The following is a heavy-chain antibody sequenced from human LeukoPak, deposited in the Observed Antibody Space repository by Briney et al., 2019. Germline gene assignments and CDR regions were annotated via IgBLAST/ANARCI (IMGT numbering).Heavy chain of an antibody. CDR1: GFTFSSYG. CDR3: AKDPRGPTGYDHSGRDSFDY. J-gene: IGHJ4*02. D-gene: IGHD3-22*01. CDR2: IRYDGSNK. V-gene: IGHV3-30*02. Sequence: GGSLRLSCAASGFTFSSYGMHWVRQAPGKGLEWGAFIRYDGSNKYYADSVKGRFTISRDNSKNTLYLQMNSLRAEDTAVYYCAKDPRGPTGYDHSGRDSFDYWGQGTLVTVSS.